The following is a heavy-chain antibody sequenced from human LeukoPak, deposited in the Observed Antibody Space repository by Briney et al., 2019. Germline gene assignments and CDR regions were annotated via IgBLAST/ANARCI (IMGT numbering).Heavy chain of an antibody. D-gene: IGHD6-19*01. CDR3: ARDKNIAVAGY. Sequence: GGSLRLSCAASGFTFSSYEMNWVRQAPGKGLEWVSYISSSGSTIYYADSVKGRFTISRDNAKNSLYLQMNSLRAEDTAVYYCARDKNIAVAGYWGQGTLVTVSS. J-gene: IGHJ4*02. V-gene: IGHV3-48*03. CDR2: ISSSGSTI. CDR1: GFTFSSYE.